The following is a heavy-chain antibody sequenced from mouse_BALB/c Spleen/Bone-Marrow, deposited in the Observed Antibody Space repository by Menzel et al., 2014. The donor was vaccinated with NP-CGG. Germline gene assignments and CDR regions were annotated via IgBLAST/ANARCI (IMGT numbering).Heavy chain of an antibody. V-gene: IGHV7-3*02. CDR3: ARDKGRVFFDY. J-gene: IGHJ2*01. CDR1: GLTFTDYY. Sequence: EVQLVESGGGLVQPGGSLRLSCATSGLTFTDYYMNWVRQPPGKALEWLGFIRNKANGYTTEYSASVKGLFTISRDNSQNILYLQMNTLRAEDSATYYCARDKGRVFFDYWGQGTTLTVSS. CDR2: IRNKANGYTT.